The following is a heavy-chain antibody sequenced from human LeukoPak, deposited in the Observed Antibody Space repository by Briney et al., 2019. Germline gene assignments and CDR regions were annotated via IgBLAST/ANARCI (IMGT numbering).Heavy chain of an antibody. CDR2: ISSSGGST. V-gene: IGHV3-48*03. Sequence: GGSLRLSCAASGFTFSSYAMNWVRQAPGKGLEWVSYISSSGGSTYYADSVKGRFTISRDNSKNSLYLQMNSLRAEDTAVYYCSKDIRRGDNDCYDQFAYWGLGTLVTVSS. D-gene: IGHD5-18*01. CDR3: SKDIRRGDNDCYDQFAY. J-gene: IGHJ4*02. CDR1: GFTFSSYA.